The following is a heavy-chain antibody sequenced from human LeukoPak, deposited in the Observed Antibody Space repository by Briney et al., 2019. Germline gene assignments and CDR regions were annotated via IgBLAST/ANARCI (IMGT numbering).Heavy chain of an antibody. V-gene: IGHV4-38-2*02. Sequence: SETLSLTCTVSGYAISSGYFWGWIRQPPGKGLEWIGSIYHTGSTYYNPSLKSRVTISVDTSKNQFSLKLSSVTAADAAVYYCARAYSSSWYMNWFDPWGQGTLVTVSS. CDR2: IYHTGST. J-gene: IGHJ5*02. D-gene: IGHD6-13*01. CDR1: GYAISSGYF. CDR3: ARAYSSSWYMNWFDP.